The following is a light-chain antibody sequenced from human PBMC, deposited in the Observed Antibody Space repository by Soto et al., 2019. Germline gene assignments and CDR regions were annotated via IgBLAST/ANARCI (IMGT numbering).Light chain of an antibody. CDR3: QQYGSSPT. CDR2: GAS. J-gene: IGKJ4*01. CDR1: QSVSSSY. Sequence: ENVLTQSPGTLSLSPGETATLSCRASQSVSSSYLAWYQQKPGQAPRLLIYGASSRATGIPDRFSGSGSGTDFTLTISRLEPEDFAVYYCQQYGSSPTFGGGTKVDIK. V-gene: IGKV3-20*01.